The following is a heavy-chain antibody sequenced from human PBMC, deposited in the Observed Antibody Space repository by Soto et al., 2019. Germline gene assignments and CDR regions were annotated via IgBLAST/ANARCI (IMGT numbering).Heavy chain of an antibody. J-gene: IGHJ4*02. CDR1: GGSTSSSSYQ. CDR3: ARLSGSYNDRYFDY. D-gene: IGHD1-26*01. V-gene: IGHV4-39*01. Sequence: PSETLSLTCTVSGGSTSSSSYQWVWIRQPPGKGLEWIGSVYYNGNTYYKASLKSRVTISVDTSNNQFSLKVKSVTATDTAVYYCARLSGSYNDRYFDYWGQGTLVTVSS. CDR2: VYYNGNT.